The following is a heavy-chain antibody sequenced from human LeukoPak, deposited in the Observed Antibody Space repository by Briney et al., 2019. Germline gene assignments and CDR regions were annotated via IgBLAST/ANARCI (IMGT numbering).Heavy chain of an antibody. J-gene: IGHJ4*02. CDR2: ISSSSSTI. V-gene: IGHV3-48*04. CDR1: GFTFSSYS. D-gene: IGHD2-21*02. Sequence: GGSLRPSCAASGFTFSSYSMNWVRQAPGKGLEWVSYISSSSSTIYYADSVKGRFTISRDNAKNSLYLQMNSLRAEDTAVYYCARDRWAYCGGDCFYFDYWGQGTLVTVSS. CDR3: ARDRWAYCGGDCFYFDY.